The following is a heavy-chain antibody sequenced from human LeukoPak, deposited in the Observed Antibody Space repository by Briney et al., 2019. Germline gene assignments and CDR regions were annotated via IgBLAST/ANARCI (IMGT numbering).Heavy chain of an antibody. D-gene: IGHD3-3*01. J-gene: IGHJ4*02. V-gene: IGHV4-30-2*01. CDR1: GGSISSGGYY. CDR2: IYHSGST. CDR3: AREAHGRFLEWSIDY. Sequence: PSETLSLTCTVSGGSISSGGYYWSWIRQPPGKGLEWIGYIYHSGSTYYNPSLKSRVTISVDRSKNQFSLKLSSVTAADTAVYYCAREAHGRFLEWSIDYWGQGTLVTVSS.